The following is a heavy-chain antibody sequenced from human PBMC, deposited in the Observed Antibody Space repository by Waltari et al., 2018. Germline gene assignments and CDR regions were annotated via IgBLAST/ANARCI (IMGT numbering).Heavy chain of an antibody. Sequence: EVRLVESGGNLVPPGGSLSRSCAVPGFTFSSYEMNWVRQAPGRGLEWVSYISSSGSTKYYADSVKGRFTISRDNAKNSLYLQMNSLRADDTAVYYCARVRVVMGEGVYWGQGTLVTVSS. CDR3: ARVRVVMGEGVY. D-gene: IGHD2-15*01. V-gene: IGHV3-48*03. CDR1: GFTFSSYE. J-gene: IGHJ4*02. CDR2: ISSSGSTK.